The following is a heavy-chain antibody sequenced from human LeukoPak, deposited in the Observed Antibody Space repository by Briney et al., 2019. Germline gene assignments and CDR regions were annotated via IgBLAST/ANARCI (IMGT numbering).Heavy chain of an antibody. V-gene: IGHV3-23*01. D-gene: IGHD6-19*01. CDR3: AKDVYSSGWYVPEEY. CDR1: GFTFSSYA. J-gene: IGHJ4*02. CDR2: ISGSGGST. Sequence: GGSLRLSCAASGFTFSSYAMSWVRQAPGKGLEWVSAISGSGGSTYYADSVKGRFTISRDNSKSTLYLQMNSLRAEDTAVYYCAKDVYSSGWYVPEEYWGQGTLVTVSS.